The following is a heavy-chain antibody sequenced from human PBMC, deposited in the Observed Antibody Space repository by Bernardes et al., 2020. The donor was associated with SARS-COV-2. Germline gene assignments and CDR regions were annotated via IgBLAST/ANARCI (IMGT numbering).Heavy chain of an antibody. CDR2: MSYSGNT. CDR3: ARHGEWELLWPFDY. CDR1: GVSITSTTYY. J-gene: IGHJ4*02. D-gene: IGHD1-26*01. Sequence: SETLSLTCTVSGVSITSTTYYWGWIRQPPGKGLEWIGSMSYSGNTYYNPSLTSRVTLSVDTSQNQFSLKLNSVTAADTAVYYCARHGEWELLWPFDYWGQGTLVTVSS. V-gene: IGHV4-39*01.